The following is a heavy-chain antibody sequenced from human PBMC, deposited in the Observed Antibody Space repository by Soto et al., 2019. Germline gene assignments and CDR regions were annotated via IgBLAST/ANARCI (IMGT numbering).Heavy chain of an antibody. CDR3: ARSSCTNGVCYLGYFDH. CDR2: IYYSGST. Sequence: LSLTCTVSGGSISNNNYYWGWIRQPPGKGLEWIASIYYSGSTYYNPSLRSRVTMSVDTSKNQFSLKLTSVTAADTAVYSCARSSCTNGVCYLGYFDHWGQGTLVTVSS. V-gene: IGHV4-39*01. CDR1: GGSISNNNYY. J-gene: IGHJ4*02. D-gene: IGHD2-8*01.